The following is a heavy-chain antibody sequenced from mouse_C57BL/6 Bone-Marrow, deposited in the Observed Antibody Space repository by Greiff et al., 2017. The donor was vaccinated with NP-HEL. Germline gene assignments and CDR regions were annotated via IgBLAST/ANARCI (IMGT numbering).Heavy chain of an antibody. V-gene: IGHV1-5*01. Sequence: VQLKQSGTVLARPGASVKMSCKTSGYTFTSYWMHWVNQRPGQGLEWIGAIYPGNSDTSYNQKFKGKAKLTAVTSASTAYMELSSLTNEDSAVYYCTRNPYYGSSERYYFDYWGQGTTLTVSS. CDR3: TRNPYYGSSERYYFDY. J-gene: IGHJ2*01. CDR1: GYTFTSYW. CDR2: IYPGNSDT. D-gene: IGHD1-1*01.